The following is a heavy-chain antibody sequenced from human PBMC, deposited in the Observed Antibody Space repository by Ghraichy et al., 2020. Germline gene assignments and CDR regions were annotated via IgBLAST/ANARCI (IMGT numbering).Heavy chain of an antibody. Sequence: GGSLRLSCAASGFTFSSYSMNWVRQAPGKGLEWVSYISSGGGTIYYADSVKGRFTISRDNAKNSLYLQMNSLRDEDTAVYYCARALRLRLGYYGMEAWGQGTTVTVS. CDR1: GFTFSSYS. CDR2: ISSGGGTI. D-gene: IGHD5-12*01. CDR3: ARALRLRLGYYGMEA. V-gene: IGHV3-48*02. J-gene: IGHJ6*02.